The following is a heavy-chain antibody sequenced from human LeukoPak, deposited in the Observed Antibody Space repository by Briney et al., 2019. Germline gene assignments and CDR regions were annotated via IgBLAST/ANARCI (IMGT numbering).Heavy chain of an antibody. Sequence: PGGSLRLSCAASVFTFSSYAMHWVRQSLGKGLEWVAVMSYDGFNKYYADSVKGRFTISRDNSKNTLYLQMNSLRAEDTAVYYCAKTTGYSYGYYFDYWGQGTLVTVSS. CDR2: MSYDGFNK. V-gene: IGHV3-30*18. J-gene: IGHJ4*02. D-gene: IGHD5-18*01. CDR1: VFTFSSYA. CDR3: AKTTGYSYGYYFDY.